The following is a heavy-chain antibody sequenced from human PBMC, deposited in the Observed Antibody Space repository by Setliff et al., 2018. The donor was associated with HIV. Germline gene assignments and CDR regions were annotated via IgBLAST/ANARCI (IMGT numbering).Heavy chain of an antibody. Sequence: AGGSLRLSCVTSGFTFTSHSMNWVRLRPGKGLEWVASISGSGTYTHYADSVRGRFTVSRDNAKNSLWLQLDSLKVEATALYFCVRSLSGNSSTYYWAFDFWGQGAPVTVSS. D-gene: IGHD3-22*01. J-gene: IGHJ4*02. CDR1: GFTFTSHS. CDR2: ISGSGTYT. CDR3: VRSLSGNSSTYYWAFDF. V-gene: IGHV3-21*01.